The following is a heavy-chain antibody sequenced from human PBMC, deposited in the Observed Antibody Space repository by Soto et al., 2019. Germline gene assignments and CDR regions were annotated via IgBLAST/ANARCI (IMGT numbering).Heavy chain of an antibody. J-gene: IGHJ6*02. CDR1: GFTFSSYA. CDR3: AKGDTAMVTDYYYGMDV. V-gene: IGHV3-23*01. CDR2: ISGSGGST. D-gene: IGHD5-18*01. Sequence: GGSLRLSCAASGFTFSSYAMSWVRQAPGKGLEWVSAISGSGGSTYYADSVKGRFTISRDNSKNTLYLQMNSLRAEDTAVYYCAKGDTAMVTDYYYGMDVWGQGTTVTVSS.